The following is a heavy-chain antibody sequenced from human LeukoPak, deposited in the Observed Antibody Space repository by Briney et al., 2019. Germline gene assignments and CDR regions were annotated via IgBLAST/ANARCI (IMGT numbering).Heavy chain of an antibody. CDR2: INPNSGGT. J-gene: IGHJ4*02. CDR1: GYTFTSYG. D-gene: IGHD5-12*01. V-gene: IGHV1-2*04. CDR3: ARDYTGGGYDRPTYYFDY. Sequence: ASVKVSCKASGYTFTSYGISWVRQAPGQGLEWMGWINPNSGGTNYAQKFQGWVTMTRDTSISTAYMELSRLRSDDTAVYYCARDYTGGGYDRPTYYFDYWGQGTLVTVSS.